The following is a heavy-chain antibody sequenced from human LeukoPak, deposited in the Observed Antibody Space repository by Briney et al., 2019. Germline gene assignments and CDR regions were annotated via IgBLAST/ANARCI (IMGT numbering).Heavy chain of an antibody. CDR1: GGSISSGGYY. CDR2: IYYSGST. V-gene: IGHV4-31*03. CDR3: AREEANSGLDY. J-gene: IGHJ4*02. Sequence: SQPLSLTCTVSGGSISSGGYYWTWIRQHPGKGLEWIGYIYYSGSTYYNPSLKSRVTISVDTSKNQFSLKLSSVTAADTAVYYCAREEANSGLDYWGQGILVSVSS. D-gene: IGHD4/OR15-4a*01.